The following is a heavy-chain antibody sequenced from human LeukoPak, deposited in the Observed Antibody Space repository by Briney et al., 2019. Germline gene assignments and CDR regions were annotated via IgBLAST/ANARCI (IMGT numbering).Heavy chain of an antibody. CDR2: INPSGGST. J-gene: IGHJ4*02. V-gene: IGHV1-46*01. D-gene: IGHD3-9*01. Sequence: ASVKVSCKASGYTFTSYYMHWVRQAPGQGLEWMGIINPSGGSTSYAQKFQGRVTMTTDTSTSTAYMELRSLRSDDTAVYYCARDLSQGLRYFDWLSQAPYYFDYWGQGTLVTVSS. CDR3: ARDLSQGLRYFDWLSQAPYYFDY. CDR1: GYTFTSYY.